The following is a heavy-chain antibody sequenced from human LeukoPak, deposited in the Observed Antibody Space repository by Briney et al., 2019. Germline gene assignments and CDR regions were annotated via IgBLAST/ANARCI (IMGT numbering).Heavy chain of an antibody. CDR3: ARDPGSLTRSWYTGY. Sequence: GASVKVSCKASGYTFTGYHIHWVRQAPGQGLEWMGLINPYSGDTNFAQKFQGRGTMTRDTSITTAYMDLSSLTPDDTAVYFCARDPGSLTRSWYTGYWGQGTQVTVSS. V-gene: IGHV1-2*06. CDR1: GYTFTGYH. J-gene: IGHJ4*02. D-gene: IGHD6-13*01. CDR2: INPYSGDT.